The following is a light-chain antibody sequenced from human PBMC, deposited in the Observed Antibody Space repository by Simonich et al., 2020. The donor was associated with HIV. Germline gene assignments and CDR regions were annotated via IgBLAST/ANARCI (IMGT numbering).Light chain of an antibody. Sequence: DIVMTQSPDSLAVSLGERATINCKSSQSVLYSSNNKNYLAWYQQKPGQQPKLLIYWAATRESGVPDRFSGSGSGTDFTLTISSLQAEDVAVYYCQQYYSTPRTFGQGTKLEIK. V-gene: IGKV4-1*01. CDR2: WAA. J-gene: IGKJ2*01. CDR3: QQYYSTPRT. CDR1: QSVLYSSNNKNY.